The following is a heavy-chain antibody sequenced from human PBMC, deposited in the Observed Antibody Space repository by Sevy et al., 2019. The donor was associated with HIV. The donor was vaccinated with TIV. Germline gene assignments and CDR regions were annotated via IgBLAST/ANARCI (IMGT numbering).Heavy chain of an antibody. V-gene: IGHV6-1*01. CDR1: GDSVSSNSAA. D-gene: IGHD6-13*01. Sequence: SETLSLTCAISGDSVSSNSAAWNWIRQSPSRGLQWLGRTYYRSKWYNDYAVSVKSRITINPDTSKNQFSLQLNSVTPEDTTVYYCARDLGSSLNWFDPWGQGTLVTVSS. CDR2: TYYRSKWYN. CDR3: ARDLGSSLNWFDP. J-gene: IGHJ5*02.